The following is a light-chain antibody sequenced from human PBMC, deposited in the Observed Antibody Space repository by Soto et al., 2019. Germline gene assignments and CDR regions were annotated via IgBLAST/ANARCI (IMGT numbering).Light chain of an antibody. J-gene: IGKJ2*01. V-gene: IGKV3-11*01. Sequence: EIVLTQSPATLSLSPGERATLSCRASQSVSSYLAWYQQKPGQAPRLLIYDASNRATGIPARFSGSGSATDVTLTISRLEPEDFAVYYCQQRSDWPPYTFGQGTKLEIK. CDR2: DAS. CDR3: QQRSDWPPYT. CDR1: QSVSSY.